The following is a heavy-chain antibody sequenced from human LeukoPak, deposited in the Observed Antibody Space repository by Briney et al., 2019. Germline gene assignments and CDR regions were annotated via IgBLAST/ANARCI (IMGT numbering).Heavy chain of an antibody. D-gene: IGHD6-6*01. CDR2: IHTGGGT. CDR3: ARLTRLSTSPDRYYLDY. Sequence: SETLSLTCTVSGDSISSYYWSWIRQPSGKGLEWIGYIHTGGGTSYIPSLKGRVTISIDTSKNQFSLKLSSVNAADSAVYYCARLTRLSTSPDRYYLDYWGQGTLVSVSS. J-gene: IGHJ4*02. CDR1: GDSISSYY. V-gene: IGHV4-4*09.